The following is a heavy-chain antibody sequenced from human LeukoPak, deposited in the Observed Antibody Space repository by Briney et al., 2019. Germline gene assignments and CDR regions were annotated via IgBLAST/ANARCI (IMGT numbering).Heavy chain of an antibody. CDR1: GGTFSSYT. J-gene: IGHJ4*02. Sequence: VKVSCKASGGTFSSYTISWVRQAPGQGLEWMGRIIPILGIANYAQKFQGRVTITADKSTSTAYMELRSLRSDDTAVYYCARSSGWSIRDYFDYWGQGTLVTVSS. CDR3: ARSSGWSIRDYFDY. CDR2: IIPILGIA. D-gene: IGHD6-19*01. V-gene: IGHV1-69*02.